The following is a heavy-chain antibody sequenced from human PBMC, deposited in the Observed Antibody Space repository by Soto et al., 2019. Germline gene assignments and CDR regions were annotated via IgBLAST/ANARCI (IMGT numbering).Heavy chain of an antibody. CDR3: ARMTGSMIVVVPQSDWFDP. Sequence: SETLSLTCTVSGGSISSSSYYWGWIRQPPGKGLEWIGSIYYSGSTYYNPSLKSRVTISVDTSKNQFSLKLSSVTAADTAVYYCARMTGSMIVVVPQSDWFDPWGQGTLVTVSS. D-gene: IGHD3-22*01. V-gene: IGHV4-39*01. J-gene: IGHJ5*02. CDR2: IYYSGST. CDR1: GGSISSSSYY.